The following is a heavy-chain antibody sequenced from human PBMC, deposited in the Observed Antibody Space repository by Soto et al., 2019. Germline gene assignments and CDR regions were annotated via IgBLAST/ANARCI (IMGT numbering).Heavy chain of an antibody. D-gene: IGHD2-2*01. V-gene: IGHV1-69*04. CDR1: GTSFSSYT. Sequence: QVQLLQSGAEVKMPGSSVKVSCQSSGTSFSSYTLSWVRQAPGQGLEWMGRDIPIAGMTNYAQKFQGRVTITADISTSTGYLELSRLRSDDTAVYYCARGGCTSSSCLNWFDSWGQGTLVTVSS. CDR3: ARGGCTSSSCLNWFDS. CDR2: DIPIAGMT. J-gene: IGHJ5*01.